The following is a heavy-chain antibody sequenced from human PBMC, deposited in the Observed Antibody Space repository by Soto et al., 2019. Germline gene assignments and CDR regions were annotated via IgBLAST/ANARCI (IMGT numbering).Heavy chain of an antibody. V-gene: IGHV4-34*01. CDR3: ARGGFWSVYYVRPLKYWFDP. J-gene: IGHJ5*02. Sequence: PSETLSLTCAVYGGSFSGYYWRWIRQPPGKGLEWIGEINHSGSTNYNPSLKSRVTISVDTSKNQFSLKLSSVTAADTAVYYCARGGFWSVYYVRPLKYWFDPWGQGTLVTVSS. CDR1: GGSFSGYY. D-gene: IGHD3-3*01. CDR2: INHSGST.